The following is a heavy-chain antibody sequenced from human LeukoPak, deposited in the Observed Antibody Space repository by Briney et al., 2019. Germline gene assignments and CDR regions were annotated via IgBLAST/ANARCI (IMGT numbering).Heavy chain of an antibody. Sequence: SETLSLTCAVSGGSIGASINSPNWWSWVRQPPGKGLEWIGEIFHSGSTNYNPSLKSRVTMSVDKSKNQFSLNLTSVTAADTAVYYCARDEVGGVKYWGQGTLVTVSS. D-gene: IGHD3-16*01. V-gene: IGHV4-4*02. J-gene: IGHJ4*02. CDR2: IFHSGST. CDR1: GGSIGASINSPNW. CDR3: ARDEVGGVKY.